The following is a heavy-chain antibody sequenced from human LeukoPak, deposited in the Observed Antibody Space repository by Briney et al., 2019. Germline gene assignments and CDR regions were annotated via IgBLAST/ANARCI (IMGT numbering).Heavy chain of an antibody. Sequence: ASVKVSCKASGYXFTGYYMHWVRQAPGQGLEWMGWINPNSGDTDYAQKFQGRVIMTRDTSISTGYMELSRLRSDDTAVYYCARQTAGYFDYWDQGTLVTVSS. CDR3: ARQTAGYFDY. CDR1: GYXFTGYY. CDR2: INPNSGDT. D-gene: IGHD3-10*01. V-gene: IGHV1-2*02. J-gene: IGHJ4*02.